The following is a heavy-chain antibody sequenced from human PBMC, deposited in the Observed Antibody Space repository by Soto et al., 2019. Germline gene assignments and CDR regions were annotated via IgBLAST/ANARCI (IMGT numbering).Heavy chain of an antibody. J-gene: IGHJ4*02. CDR1: GGSVSSNSYS. CDR3: ARHELGYCSGGSCPYYFDY. Sequence: PSETLSLTCTVSGGSVSSNSYSWGWIRQSPGKGLEWIAYIYYSGNTNYNPSLKSRVTVSVDTSKNQFSLKLSSVTAADTAVYYCARHELGYCSGGSCPYYFDYWGQGTLVTVSS. D-gene: IGHD2-15*01. CDR2: IYYSGNT. V-gene: IGHV4-61*05.